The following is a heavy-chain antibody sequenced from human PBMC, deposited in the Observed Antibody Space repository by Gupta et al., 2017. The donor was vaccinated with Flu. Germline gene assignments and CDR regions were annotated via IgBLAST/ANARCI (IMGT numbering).Heavy chain of an antibody. V-gene: IGHV4-39*01. D-gene: IGHD2-21*01. J-gene: IGHJ3*02. Sequence: QLLLQDSGPGLVKPSEPLSLTCSVAVVSIDVNDYWCAWIRQPPGKDLEWVGSVYYSGSTYNNPSLKRRVTISVDTSKNHFSLKLSSVTAADTAAYYCARQLSSGDWAFDICWLVRMVTVSS. CDR2: VYYSGST. CDR1: VVSIDVNDYW. CDR3: ARQLSSGDWAFDI.